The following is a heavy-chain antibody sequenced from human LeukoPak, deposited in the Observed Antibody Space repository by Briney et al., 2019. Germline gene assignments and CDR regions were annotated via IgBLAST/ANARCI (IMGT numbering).Heavy chain of an antibody. Sequence: PSETLSLTCSVSRGSIRSYYWSWIRQPAGKGLEWIGRIYSGGSTKYNPSFTSRVTMSIDTSKNQVSLNVKSMIAADTAVYYCARHSEGWFDPWGLGTLVTVSS. D-gene: IGHD1-14*01. J-gene: IGHJ5*02. CDR2: IYSGGST. CDR3: ARHSEGWFDP. V-gene: IGHV4-4*07. CDR1: RGSIRSYY.